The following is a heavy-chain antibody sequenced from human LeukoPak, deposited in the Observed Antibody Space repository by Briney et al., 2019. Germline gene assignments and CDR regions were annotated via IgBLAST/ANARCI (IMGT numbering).Heavy chain of an antibody. J-gene: IGHJ6*02. V-gene: IGHV1-24*01. CDR3: ATVNLRRGSYYYYYYGMDV. CDR2: FDPEDGET. Sequence: ASVKVSCKVSGYTLTELSMHWVRQAPRKGLEWMGGFDPEDGETIYAQKFQGRVTMTEDTSTDTAYMELSSLRSEDTAVYYCATVNLRRGSYYYYYYGMDVWGQGTTVTVSS. CDR1: GYTLTELS. D-gene: IGHD1-26*01.